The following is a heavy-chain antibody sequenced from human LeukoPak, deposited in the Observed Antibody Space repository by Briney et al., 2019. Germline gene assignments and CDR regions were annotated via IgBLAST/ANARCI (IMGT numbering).Heavy chain of an antibody. CDR3: AIVGCSGSDYFTDH. J-gene: IGHJ4*02. CDR1: GGSTSRSRCY. Sequence: SETLSLTCSVSGGSTSRSRCYWGWIRQPPGEGLEWFGGIFYNGDTYYNPSLRSRLTISVDSSKNQFSLRLTSVTAADTAVYYCAIVGCSGSDYFTDHWGQGTLVTVSS. CDR2: IFYNGDT. D-gene: IGHD5-12*01. V-gene: IGHV4-39*01.